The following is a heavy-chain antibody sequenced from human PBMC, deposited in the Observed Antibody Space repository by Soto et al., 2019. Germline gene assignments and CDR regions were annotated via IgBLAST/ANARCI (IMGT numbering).Heavy chain of an antibody. D-gene: IGHD1-20*01. CDR1: GGSISSSSYY. Sequence: SETLSLTCTVSGGSISSSSYYWGWIRQPPGKGLEWIGSMYYSGSTYYNPSLKSRVTISVDTSKNQFSLKLSSVTAAHTAVYYCALTDRYNWNDPFDYWGQGTLVTVSS. CDR3: ALTDRYNWNDPFDY. CDR2: MYYSGST. J-gene: IGHJ4*02. V-gene: IGHV4-39*01.